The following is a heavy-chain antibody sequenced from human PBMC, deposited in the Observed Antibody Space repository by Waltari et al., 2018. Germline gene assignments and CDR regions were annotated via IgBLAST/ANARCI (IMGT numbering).Heavy chain of an antibody. J-gene: IGHJ4*02. CDR2: MNPNSGNT. D-gene: IGHD6-19*01. CDR1: GYTFTSYD. Sequence: QVQLVQSGAEVKKPGASVKVSCKASGYTFTSYDINWVRPATGQGLEWMGWMNPNSGNTGYAQKFQGRVTITRNTSVSTAYMELSSLRSEDTAVYYCARGAFGYSSGWYWGEQWGQGTLVTVSS. V-gene: IGHV1-8*03. CDR3: ARGAFGYSSGWYWGEQ.